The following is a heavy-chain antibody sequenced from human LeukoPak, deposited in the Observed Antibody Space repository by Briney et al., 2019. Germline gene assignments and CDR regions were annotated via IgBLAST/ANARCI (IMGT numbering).Heavy chain of an antibody. CDR2: IYPGDSDT. CDR1: GYSFTNYW. V-gene: IGHV5-51*01. Sequence: GESLKISCQGSGYSFTNYWLGWVRQMPGKGLEWMGIIYPGDSDTRYSPSFQGQVTMSADKSINTAYLQWSSLKASDTAIYYCARPKGLYYYGSATFSFDYWGQGTLVTVSS. CDR3: ARPKGLYYYGSATFSFDY. D-gene: IGHD3-10*01. J-gene: IGHJ4*02.